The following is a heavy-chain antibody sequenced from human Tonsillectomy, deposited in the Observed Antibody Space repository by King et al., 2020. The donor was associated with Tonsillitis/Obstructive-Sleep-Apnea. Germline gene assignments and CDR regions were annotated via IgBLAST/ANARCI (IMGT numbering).Heavy chain of an antibody. J-gene: IGHJ3*01. CDR3: ARVDYGDYASGFDV. CDR2: IYSGGTT. V-gene: IGHV3-53*01. Sequence: VQLVESGGGLIQPGGSLRLSCAASELTVRSNSMTWVRQAPGKGLEWLSVIYSGGTTSYADSVKGRFTVSRDSSKNTLCLQMNSLRAEDTAVYYCARVDYGDYASGFDVWGQGTMVTVSS. CDR1: ELTVRSNS. D-gene: IGHD4-17*01.